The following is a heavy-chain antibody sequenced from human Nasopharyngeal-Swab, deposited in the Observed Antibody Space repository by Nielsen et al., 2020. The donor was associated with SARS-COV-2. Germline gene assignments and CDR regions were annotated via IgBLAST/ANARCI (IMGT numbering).Heavy chain of an antibody. V-gene: IGHV1-24*01. Sequence: ASVKVSCKVSGYTLTELSMHWVRQAPGKGLEWMGGFDPEDGETIYAQKFQGRVTITADKSTSTAYMELSSLRSEDTAVYYCARDVKYYYDSSGYWYFDLWGRGTLVTVSS. D-gene: IGHD3-22*01. J-gene: IGHJ2*01. CDR1: GYTLTELS. CDR3: ARDVKYYYDSSGYWYFDL. CDR2: FDPEDGET.